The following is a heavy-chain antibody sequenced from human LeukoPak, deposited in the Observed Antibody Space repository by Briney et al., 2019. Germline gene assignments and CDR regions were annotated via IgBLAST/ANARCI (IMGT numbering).Heavy chain of an antibody. D-gene: IGHD5-12*01. CDR2: ISWNSGDI. CDR1: GFTFDDYA. CDR3: VKDISPYSGYDSNFDY. Sequence: GGSLRLSCAASGFTFDDYAMHWVRHAPGKGLEWVSGISWNSGDIGYADSVKGRFTMSRDNVKNSLYLQMNSLRVEDTALYYCVKDISPYSGYDSNFDYWGQGTLVTVSS. J-gene: IGHJ4*02. V-gene: IGHV3-9*01.